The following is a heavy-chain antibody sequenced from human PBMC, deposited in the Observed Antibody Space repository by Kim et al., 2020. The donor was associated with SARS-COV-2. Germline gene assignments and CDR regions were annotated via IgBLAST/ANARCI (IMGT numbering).Heavy chain of an antibody. CDR1: GFTFSSYS. CDR3: ARDRSGSYAFYYYGMDV. Sequence: GGSLRLSCAASGFTFSSYSMNWVRQAPGKGLEWVSYISSSSSTIYYADSVKGRFTISRDNAKNSLYLQMNSLRDEDTAVYYCARDRSGSYAFYYYGMDVWGHGTTVTVSS. V-gene: IGHV3-48*02. D-gene: IGHD1-26*01. CDR2: ISSSSSTI. J-gene: IGHJ6*02.